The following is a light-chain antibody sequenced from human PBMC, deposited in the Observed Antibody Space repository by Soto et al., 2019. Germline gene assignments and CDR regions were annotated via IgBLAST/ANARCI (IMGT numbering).Light chain of an antibody. CDR3: SSYTSSSTLV. CDR2: EVS. CDR1: SSDVGGYNY. J-gene: IGLJ2*01. Sequence: QSVLTQPASVSGSPGRSITISCTGSSSDVGGYNYVSWYQQHPGKAPKLMIYEVSNRPSGISNRFSGSKSGNTASLTLSGLQAEDEADYYCSSYTSSSTLVFGGGTKLTVL. V-gene: IGLV2-14*01.